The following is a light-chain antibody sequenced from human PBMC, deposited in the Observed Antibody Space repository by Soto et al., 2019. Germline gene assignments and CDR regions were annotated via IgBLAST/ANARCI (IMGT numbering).Light chain of an antibody. Sequence: EVVLTQSPVTLSLSPGERATLSCRASQSVSSYLAWYQQKPGQPPRLLFYDTSSRASGVPARFSAFGSGTDFTLTISALEPEDFAVYYCQQRSNWPLTFGGGTKVDNK. V-gene: IGKV3-11*01. J-gene: IGKJ4*01. CDR1: QSVSSY. CDR3: QQRSNWPLT. CDR2: DTS.